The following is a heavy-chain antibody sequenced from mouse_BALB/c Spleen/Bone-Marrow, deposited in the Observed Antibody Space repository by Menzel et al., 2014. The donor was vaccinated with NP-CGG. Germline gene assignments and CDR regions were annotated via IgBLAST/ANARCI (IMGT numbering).Heavy chain of an antibody. CDR1: GFTFSSIG. Sequence: EVMLVESGGGLVQPGGSRKLSCAASGFTFSSIGMHWVCQAPEKGLEWVAYISSGSSTIYYADTVKGRFTISRDNPKNTLFLQMTSLRSEDTAMYYCARGIGYDACFVYWGQGTLVTASA. J-gene: IGHJ3*01. CDR2: ISSGSSTI. D-gene: IGHD2-2*01. CDR3: ARGIGYDACFVY. V-gene: IGHV5-17*02.